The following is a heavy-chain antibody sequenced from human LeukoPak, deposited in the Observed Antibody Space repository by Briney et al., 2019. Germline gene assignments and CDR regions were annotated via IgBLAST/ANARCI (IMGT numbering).Heavy chain of an antibody. D-gene: IGHD6-19*01. V-gene: IGHV3-11*04. J-gene: IGHJ4*02. CDR3: ARDLIAVADKHRTYC. CDR1: GFTFSDHY. Sequence: GGSLRLSCAASGFTFSDHYMSWVRQAPGRGLEWLSSISSSGTTIYYADSVKGRFTISRDNTKNSMYLQMNSLRAEDTAVYSSARDLIAVADKHRTYCWGQGTLVTVSS. CDR2: ISSSGTTI.